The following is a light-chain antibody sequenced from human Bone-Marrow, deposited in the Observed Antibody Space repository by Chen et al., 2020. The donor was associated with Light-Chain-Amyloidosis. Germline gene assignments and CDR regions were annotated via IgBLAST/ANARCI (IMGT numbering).Light chain of an antibody. J-gene: IGLJ2*01. Sequence: QSALTQPASVSGSPGQSITIPRTGTSSDVDGYNYVSWYQKHPDKAPKLLIYDVSYRPSGVSNRFSASKSGNTASLTISGLQAEDEADYYCASYTISSTLIFGGGTKLTVL. V-gene: IGLV2-14*03. CDR1: SSDVDGYNY. CDR3: ASYTISSTLI. CDR2: DVS.